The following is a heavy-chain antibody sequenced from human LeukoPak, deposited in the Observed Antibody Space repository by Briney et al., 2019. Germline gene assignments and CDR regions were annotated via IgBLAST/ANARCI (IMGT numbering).Heavy chain of an antibody. CDR3: ARRSTPWLVLSYYFDY. J-gene: IGHJ4*02. CDR2: ICYDGNT. D-gene: IGHD6-19*01. Sequence: PSETLSLTCTVSGGSINSNTYYWGWIRQPPGKGLEWIGSICYDGNTYYNPSLKSQVTISVDTSKNQFSLKLSSVTAADTAVYYCARRSTPWLVLSYYFDYWGQGTLVTVSS. V-gene: IGHV4-39*01. CDR1: GGSINSNTYY.